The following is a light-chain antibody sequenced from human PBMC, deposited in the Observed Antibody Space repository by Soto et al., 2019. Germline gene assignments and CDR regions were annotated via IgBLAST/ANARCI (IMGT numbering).Light chain of an antibody. CDR2: GAF. CDR1: QRVTSTY. Sequence: DIVLTQSPGTLSLSPGERATLSCRASQRVTSTYFAWYQQKPGQSPRLLIYGAFNRATGIPDRFSGSGSGTDFPLTISRLEPEDFAVYYCQQYGSSPLPFGGGTKVEF. CDR3: QQYGSSPLP. J-gene: IGKJ4*01. V-gene: IGKV3-20*01.